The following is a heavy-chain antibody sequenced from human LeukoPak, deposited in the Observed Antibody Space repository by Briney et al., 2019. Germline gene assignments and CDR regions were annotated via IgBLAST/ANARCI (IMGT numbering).Heavy chain of an antibody. CDR2: ISSSSSYI. V-gene: IGHV3-21*04. CDR1: GFTFSSYS. D-gene: IGHD3-22*01. J-gene: IGHJ6*03. CDR3: ARDPIRARYDRPKDYYYMDV. Sequence: PGGSLRLSCAASGFTFSSYSMNWVRQAPGKGLEWVSSISSSSSYIYYADSVKGRFTISRDNAKNSLYLQMNSLRAEDTAVYYCARDPIRARYDRPKDYYYMDVWGKGTTVTVSS.